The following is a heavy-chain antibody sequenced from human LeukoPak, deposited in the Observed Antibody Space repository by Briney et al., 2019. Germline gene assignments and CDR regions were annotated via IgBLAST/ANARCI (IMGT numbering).Heavy chain of an antibody. Sequence: GGSLRLSCAASGFTFSSYSMHWVSQAPGKGLEWASYISSTSSTIYYADSVKGRFTISRDNAKDSVYLQMNSLRAEDTAVYYCARGVGTSSSLAYWGPGTLVTVSS. CDR1: GFTFSSYS. CDR2: ISSTSSTI. J-gene: IGHJ4*02. V-gene: IGHV3-48*04. D-gene: IGHD1-26*01. CDR3: ARGVGTSSSLAY.